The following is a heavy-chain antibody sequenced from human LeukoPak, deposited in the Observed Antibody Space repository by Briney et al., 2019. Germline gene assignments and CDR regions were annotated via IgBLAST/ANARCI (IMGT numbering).Heavy chain of an antibody. Sequence: SETLSLTCTVSGGSISDYFWSWIRQPAGQGLEWIGRIYTSDSTSYNPSLMSRVTMSVDTSKNQFSLKLSSVTAADTAVYYCARGVYNNYQEGAFDIWGQGTMVTVSS. CDR1: GGSISDYF. CDR2: IYTSDST. CDR3: ARGVYNNYQEGAFDI. V-gene: IGHV4-4*07. D-gene: IGHD4-11*01. J-gene: IGHJ3*02.